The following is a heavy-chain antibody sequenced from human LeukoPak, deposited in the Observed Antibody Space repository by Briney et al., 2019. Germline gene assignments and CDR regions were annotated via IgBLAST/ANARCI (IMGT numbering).Heavy chain of an antibody. CDR1: GFTFSTYS. D-gene: IGHD2-2*01. V-gene: IGHV3-48*01. CDR3: ARGPSSQFRTDY. J-gene: IGHJ4*02. Sequence: GGSLRLSCAASGFTFSTYSMNWVRQAPGKGLEWVSYIGRSSSPIYYADSVKGRFTISRDNAKNSLYLQMNGLRAEDTAVYYCARGPSSQFRTDYWAQGTLVTVSS. CDR2: IGRSSSPI.